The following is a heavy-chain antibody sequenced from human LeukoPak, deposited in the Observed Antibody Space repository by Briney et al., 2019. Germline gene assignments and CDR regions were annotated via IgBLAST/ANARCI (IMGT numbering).Heavy chain of an antibody. D-gene: IGHD3-22*01. CDR1: GFSFSSYA. V-gene: IGHV3-23*01. Sequence: GGSLRLSCAASGFSFSSYAMSWVRQAPGKGLEWVSVISGSGYSTYYADSVKGRFTISRDNSKNTLYLQMNSLRAEDTAIYYCAKETSYYYDGTGYIDYWGQGTLVTVSS. J-gene: IGHJ4*02. CDR3: AKETSYYYDGTGYIDY. CDR2: ISGSGYST.